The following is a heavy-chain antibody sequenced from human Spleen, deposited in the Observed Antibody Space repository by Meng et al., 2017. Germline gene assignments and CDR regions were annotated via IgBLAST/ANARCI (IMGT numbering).Heavy chain of an antibody. Sequence: QVQLVESGGGVAQPGRSLRLSCAASGFTFSSYGMHWVRQAPGKGLEWVAVISYDGGNNDYADSVKGRFTISRDNSKNTLYLQMNSLRDEDTAIYYCAKDGGGDWGYFDHWGQGSLVTVSS. V-gene: IGHV3-30*18. CDR1: GFTFSSYG. D-gene: IGHD2-21*02. CDR2: ISYDGGNN. CDR3: AKDGGGDWGYFDH. J-gene: IGHJ4*02.